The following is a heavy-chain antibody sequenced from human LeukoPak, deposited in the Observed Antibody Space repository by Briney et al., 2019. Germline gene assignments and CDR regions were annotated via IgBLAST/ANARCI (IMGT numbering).Heavy chain of an antibody. CDR2: ISWNSGSI. CDR3: AKLNLAYDSSGDAFDI. CDR1: GFTFDDYA. Sequence: SLRLSCAASGFTFDDYAMHWVRQAPGKGLEWVSGISWNSGSIGYADSVKGRFTISRDNAKNSLYLQMNSLRAEDTALYYCAKLNLAYDSSGDAFDIWGQGTMVTVSS. V-gene: IGHV3-9*01. J-gene: IGHJ3*02. D-gene: IGHD3-22*01.